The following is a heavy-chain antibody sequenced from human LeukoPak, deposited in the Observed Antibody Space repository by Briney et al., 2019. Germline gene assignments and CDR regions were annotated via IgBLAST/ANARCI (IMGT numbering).Heavy chain of an antibody. V-gene: IGHV3-33*06. D-gene: IGHD6-13*01. Sequence: GRSLRLSCAASGFTFSSYGMHWVRQAPGKGLEWVAVIWYDGSNKYYADSVKGRFTISRDNSKNTLSLQMTSLRAEDTAVYYCAKDARRIAAAPTPFFDSWGQGSLVTVSS. J-gene: IGHJ4*02. CDR1: GFTFSSYG. CDR2: IWYDGSNK. CDR3: AKDARRIAAAPTPFFDS.